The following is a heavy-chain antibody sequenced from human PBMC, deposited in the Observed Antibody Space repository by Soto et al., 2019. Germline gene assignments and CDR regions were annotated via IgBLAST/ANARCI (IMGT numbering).Heavy chain of an antibody. CDR3: ARVVACVTMIPACAWFDP. CDR1: GYTFTSYG. J-gene: IGHJ5*02. CDR2: ISAYNGNT. Sequence: ASVKVSCKASGYTFTSYGISWVRQAPGQGLEWMGWISAYNGNTNYAQKLQGRVTMTTDTSTSTAYMELRSLRSDDTAVYYCARVVACVTMIPACAWFDPWGQGTLVTVSS. V-gene: IGHV1-18*01. D-gene: IGHD3-22*01.